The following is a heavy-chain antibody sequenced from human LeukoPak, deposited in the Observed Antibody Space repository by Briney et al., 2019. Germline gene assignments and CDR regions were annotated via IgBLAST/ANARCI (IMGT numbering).Heavy chain of an antibody. CDR3: AKLSTSVQYCSGGSCYLFDY. CDR2: ISGSGGST. V-gene: IGHV3-23*01. Sequence: GGSLRLSCAASGFTFSSYAMSWVRQAPGKGLEWVSAISGSGGSTYYADSVKGRLTISRDNSKNTLYLQMNSLRAEDTAVYYCAKLSTSVQYCSGGSCYLFDYWGQGTLVTVSS. D-gene: IGHD2-15*01. CDR1: GFTFSSYA. J-gene: IGHJ4*02.